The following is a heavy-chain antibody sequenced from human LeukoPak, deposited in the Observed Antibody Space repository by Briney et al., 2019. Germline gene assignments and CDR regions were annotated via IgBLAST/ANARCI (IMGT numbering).Heavy chain of an antibody. CDR2: ISGSGGST. Sequence: GGSLRLSCAASGFTFSSYAMSWVRQAPGKGLEWVSAISGSGGSTYYADSVKGRCTISSDNSTNTLSLQMNSLRAEDTAVYYCAKDTGFGSGYSFDYWGQGTLVTVSS. CDR1: GFTFSSYA. CDR3: AKDTGFGSGYSFDY. V-gene: IGHV3-23*01. J-gene: IGHJ4*02. D-gene: IGHD3-3*01.